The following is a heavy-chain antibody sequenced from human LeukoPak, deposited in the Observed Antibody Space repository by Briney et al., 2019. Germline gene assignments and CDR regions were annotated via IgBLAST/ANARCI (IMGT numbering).Heavy chain of an antibody. D-gene: IGHD2-2*02. CDR3: ARLGYCSSTSCYTGKY. J-gene: IGHJ4*02. Sequence: PSETLSLTCAVSGYSISSGYYWGWIRQPPGKGLEWIGSIYHSGSTYYNPSLKSRVTISVDTSKNQFSLKLSSVTAADMAVYYCARLGYCSSTSCYTGKYWGQGTLVTVSS. V-gene: IGHV4-38-2*01. CDR1: GYSISSGYY. CDR2: IYHSGST.